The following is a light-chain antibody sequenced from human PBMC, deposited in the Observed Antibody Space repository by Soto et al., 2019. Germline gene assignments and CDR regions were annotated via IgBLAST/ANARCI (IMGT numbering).Light chain of an antibody. CDR1: SSNVGSYKL. Sequence: QSALTQPASVSGSPGQSITISCTGTSSNVGSYKLVSWYQQHPGKAPKLMIFEVNKRPSGVSNRFSDSKSGNTASLTISGLKVEDEADYYCCSSGGSPTYVFGTGTQLTVL. CDR2: EVN. J-gene: IGLJ1*01. V-gene: IGLV2-23*02. CDR3: CSSGGSPTYV.